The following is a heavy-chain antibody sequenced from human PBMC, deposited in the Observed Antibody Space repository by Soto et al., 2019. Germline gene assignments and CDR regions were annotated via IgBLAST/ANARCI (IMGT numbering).Heavy chain of an antibody. CDR2: IYYSGST. V-gene: IGHV4-39*01. D-gene: IGHD3-9*01. CDR3: ARHAMRYFDWLFLDY. J-gene: IGHJ4*02. CDR1: GGSISSSSYY. Sequence: ETLSLTCTVSGGSISSSSYYWGWIRQPPGKGLEWIGSIYYSGSTYYNPSLKSRVTISVDTSKNQFSLKLSSVTAAGTAVYYCARHAMRYFDWLFLDYWGQGTLVTVSS.